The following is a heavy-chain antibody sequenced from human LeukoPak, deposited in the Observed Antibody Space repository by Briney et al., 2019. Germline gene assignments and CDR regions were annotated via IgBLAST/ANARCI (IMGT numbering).Heavy chain of an antibody. CDR2: IYYSGST. Sequence: SETLSLTCTVSGGSISSSSYYWGWIRQPPGEGLEWIGNIYYSGSTYYNPPLKSRVTISVDTSKNQFSLKLSSVTAADTAIYYCARVYYYYYYMDVWGKGTTVTVSS. CDR1: GGSISSSSYY. D-gene: IGHD2/OR15-2a*01. V-gene: IGHV4-39*01. CDR3: ARVYYYYYYMDV. J-gene: IGHJ6*03.